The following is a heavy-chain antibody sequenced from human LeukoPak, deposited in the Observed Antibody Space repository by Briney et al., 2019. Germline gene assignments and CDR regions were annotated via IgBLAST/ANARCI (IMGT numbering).Heavy chain of an antibody. D-gene: IGHD3-22*01. Sequence: ASVKVSCKASGGTFSSYAISWVRQAPGQGLEWMGGIIPIFGTANYAQKFQGRVTITADESTSTAYMELSSLRSEDTAVYYCARDRTMIVVEDYYYYGMDVWGQGTTVTVSS. CDR3: ARDRTMIVVEDYYYYGMDV. CDR1: GGTFSSYA. J-gene: IGHJ6*02. CDR2: IIPIFGTA. V-gene: IGHV1-69*01.